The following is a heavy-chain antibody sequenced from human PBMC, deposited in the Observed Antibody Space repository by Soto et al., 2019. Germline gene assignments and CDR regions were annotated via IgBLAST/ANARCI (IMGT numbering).Heavy chain of an antibody. CDR1: GFTFSSYS. CDR2: ISTTSSSI. V-gene: IGHV3-48*02. CDR3: GRKGVAFDY. Sequence: EVQLVQSGGGLVQPGGSLRLSCAASGFTFSSYSMNWVRQAPGKGLEWISYISTTSSSIYYADSVKGRFTISRDNAKNSLFLQMNSLRDEDTAVYYCGRKGVAFDYWGQGALVTVSS. D-gene: IGHD3-3*01. J-gene: IGHJ4*02.